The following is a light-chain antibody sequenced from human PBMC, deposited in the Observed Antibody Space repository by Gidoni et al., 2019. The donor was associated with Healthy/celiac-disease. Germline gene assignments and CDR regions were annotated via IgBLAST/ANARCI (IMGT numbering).Light chain of an antibody. CDR3: AAWDDSQSGREVV. V-gene: IGLV1-47*02. J-gene: IGLJ2*01. CDR1: SSNIGSNY. Sequence: QSVLTQPPSASGTPGQRVTISCSGSSSNIGSNYVYWYQQLPGTAPKLLIYSNNQRPSGVPDRFSGSKSGTSASLAISGLRSEDEADYYCAAWDDSQSGREVVFGGGTKLTVL. CDR2: SNN.